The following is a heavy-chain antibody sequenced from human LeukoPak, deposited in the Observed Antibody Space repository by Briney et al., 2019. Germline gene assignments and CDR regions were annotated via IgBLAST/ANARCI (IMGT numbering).Heavy chain of an antibody. J-gene: IGHJ1*01. CDR1: GYTFTNNW. V-gene: IGHV1-46*01. CDR2: ISPTGGST. CDR3: ARASYDSSDYEYFQH. D-gene: IGHD3-22*01. Sequence: ASVKVSCKAFGYTFTNNWMHWVRQAPGQGPEWMGLISPTGGSTAYAQKFQGRVTMTRDTSISTAYMELSRLRSDDTAVYYCARASYDSSDYEYFQHWGQGTLVTVSS.